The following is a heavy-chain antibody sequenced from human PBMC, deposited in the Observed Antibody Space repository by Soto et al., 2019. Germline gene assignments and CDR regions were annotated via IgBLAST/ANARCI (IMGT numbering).Heavy chain of an antibody. J-gene: IGHJ4*02. V-gene: IGHV4-31*03. CDR1: GDSISRYGFY. Sequence: QVQLQESGPGLVKPSQTLSLTCSVSGDSISRYGFYWSWIRQRPGKGLEWIGYISYSGNPYFNPCLRSRSTISIDTSKNQFSLRLSSVTAADTAVYYCATRGITLYHFDSWGQGTLVTVSS. CDR3: ATRGITLYHFDS. D-gene: IGHD3-10*01. CDR2: ISYSGNP.